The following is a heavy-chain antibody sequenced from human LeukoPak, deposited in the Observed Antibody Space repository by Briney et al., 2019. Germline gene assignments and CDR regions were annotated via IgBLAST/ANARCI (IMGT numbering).Heavy chain of an antibody. D-gene: IGHD3-10*01. CDR1: GYTFTSYY. J-gene: IGHJ4*02. CDR3: ARAVLYGSGSTKGLYFDY. V-gene: IGHV1-46*01. CDR2: INPSGGST. Sequence: ASVKVSCKASGYTFTSYYMHWVRQAPGQGLEWMGIINPSGGSTSCAQKFQGRVTMTRDTSTSTVYMELSSLRSEDTAVYYCARAVLYGSGSTKGLYFDYWGQGTLVTVSS.